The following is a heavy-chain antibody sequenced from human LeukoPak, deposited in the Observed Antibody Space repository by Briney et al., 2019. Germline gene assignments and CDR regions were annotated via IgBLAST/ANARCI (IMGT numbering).Heavy chain of an antibody. CDR1: GYSISSGYY. CDR2: IYPTGST. D-gene: IGHD3-22*01. J-gene: IGHJ3*02. V-gene: IGHV4-38-2*02. CDR3: AREYYDSNKAPAFDI. Sequence: IPSETLSLTCTVSGYSISSGYYWGWIRQPPGKGLEWIGSIYPTGSTYYNPSLKSRVTISVDTSKNQFSLKLSSVTAADTAVYYCAREYYDSNKAPAFDIWGQGTMVTVSS.